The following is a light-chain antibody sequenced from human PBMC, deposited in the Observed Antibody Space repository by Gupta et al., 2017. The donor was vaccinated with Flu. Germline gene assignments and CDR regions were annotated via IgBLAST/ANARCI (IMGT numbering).Light chain of an antibody. J-gene: IGLJ1*01. V-gene: IGLV1-40*01. CDR2: GNN. CDR3: QSYDNSLSARYV. Sequence: QSVLTQPPSVSGAPGQRVTISCTGSSSNIGAGYDVHWYQQLPGTAPKLLIYGNNHRPSGVPDRFSGSKSDTSASLVITGLQAEDEAHYYCQSYDNSLSARYVFGTGTDVTVL. CDR1: SSNIGAGYD.